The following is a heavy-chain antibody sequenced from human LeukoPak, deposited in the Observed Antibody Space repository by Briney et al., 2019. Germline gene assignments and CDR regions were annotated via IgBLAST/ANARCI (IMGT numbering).Heavy chain of an antibody. CDR2: IRYDGSNK. CDR3: ATGTYYNVLTGYSRRRYFEY. D-gene: IGHD3-9*01. V-gene: IGHV3-30*02. CDR1: GFTFSSYG. J-gene: IGHJ4*02. Sequence: GGSLRLSCAASGFTFSSYGMHWVRQAPGKGLEWVAFIRYDGSNKYYADSVKGRFTISRDNSKNTLYLQMNSLRAEDTAVYYCATGTYYNVLTGYSRRRYFEYWGQGTLVTVSS.